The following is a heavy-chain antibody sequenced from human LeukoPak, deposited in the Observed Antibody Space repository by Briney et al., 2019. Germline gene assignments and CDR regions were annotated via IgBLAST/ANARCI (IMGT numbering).Heavy chain of an antibody. CDR1: GGSISSGGYY. D-gene: IGHD3-3*01. CDR2: IYHSGST. CDR3: ARAESYDFWSGYYGYFDY. V-gene: IGHV4-30-2*01. J-gene: IGHJ4*02. Sequence: SQTLSLTCTVSGGSISSGGYYWNWIRQPPGKGLEWIGYIYHSGSTYYSPSLKSRVTISVDRSKSQFSLKLSSVTATDTAVYYCARAESYDFWSGYYGYFDYWGQGTLVTVSS.